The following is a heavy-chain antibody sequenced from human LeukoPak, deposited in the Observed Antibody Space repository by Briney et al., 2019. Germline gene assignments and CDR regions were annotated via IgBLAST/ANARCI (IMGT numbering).Heavy chain of an antibody. V-gene: IGHV4-39*07. J-gene: IGHJ5*02. CDR1: GGSISSSSYY. CDR2: IYYSGIT. D-gene: IGHD3-3*01. CDR3: ARDPHPYDFWSGYYTGGSWFDP. Sequence: SETLSLTCAVSGGSISSSSYYWGWIRQPPGKGLEWIGSIYYSGITYYNPSLKSRVTISVDTSKNQFSLKLSSVTAADTAVYYCARDPHPYDFWSGYYTGGSWFDPWGQGTLVTVSS.